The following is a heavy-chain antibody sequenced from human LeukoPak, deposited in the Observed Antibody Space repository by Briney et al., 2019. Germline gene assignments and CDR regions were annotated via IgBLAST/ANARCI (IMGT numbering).Heavy chain of an antibody. V-gene: IGHV3-7*01. Sequence: PGGSLRLSCAASGFTFSSYWMSWVRQAPGKGLEWVANVKQDGSEKYYVDSVKGRFTISRDNAKNSLYLQMNSLRAEDTAVYYCARGSGANGYYYMDVWGKGTTVTVSS. CDR1: GFTFSSYW. D-gene: IGHD1-26*01. CDR3: ARGSGANGYYYMDV. CDR2: VKQDGSEK. J-gene: IGHJ6*03.